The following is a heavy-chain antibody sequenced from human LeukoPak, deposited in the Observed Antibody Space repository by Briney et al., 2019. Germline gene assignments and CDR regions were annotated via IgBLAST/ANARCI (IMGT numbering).Heavy chain of an antibody. CDR3: AKGERTMIGAFDI. V-gene: IGHV3-30*18. CDR2: ISYDGSNK. CDR1: GFTFSSYG. Sequence: GGSLRLSCAASGFTFSSYGMHWVRQAPGKGLEWVAVISYDGSNKYYAGSVKGRFTISRDNSKNTLYLQMNSLRAEDTAVYYCAKGERTMIGAFDIWGQGTMVTVSS. D-gene: IGHD3-22*01. J-gene: IGHJ3*02.